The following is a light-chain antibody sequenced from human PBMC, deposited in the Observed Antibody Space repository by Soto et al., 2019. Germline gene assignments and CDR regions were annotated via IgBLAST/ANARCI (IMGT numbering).Light chain of an antibody. Sequence: IVLTQSPGTLSLSPGESATLSCRASQSVINYLAWYQQKPGQAPRFLMYETSNMATGVPDRFSGSGSGTDFTLIISRLEPEDFALYYCQQYAASPYTFGQGTKLEI. CDR1: QSVINY. V-gene: IGKV3-20*01. J-gene: IGKJ2*01. CDR3: QQYAASPYT. CDR2: ETS.